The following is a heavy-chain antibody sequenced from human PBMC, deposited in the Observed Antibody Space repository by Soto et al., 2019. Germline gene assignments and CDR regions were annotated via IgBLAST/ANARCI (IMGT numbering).Heavy chain of an antibody. CDR3: ARGPRKNYGRYGMDV. D-gene: IGHD3-10*01. J-gene: IGHJ6*02. Sequence: QVQLQQWGAGLLKPSETLSLTCAVYGGSFSNYYCSWIRQPPGKGLEWIGEINNIGSTNYNPSLKNRVTLSVDTSKNQFSLNLSSVTAADTAVYFCARGPRKNYGRYGMDVWGQGTTVTVSS. V-gene: IGHV4-34*01. CDR1: GGSFSNYY. CDR2: INNIGST.